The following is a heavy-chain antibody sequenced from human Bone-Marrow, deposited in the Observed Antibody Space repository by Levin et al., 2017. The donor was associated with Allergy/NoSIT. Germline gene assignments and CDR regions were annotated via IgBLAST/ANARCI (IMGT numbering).Heavy chain of an antibody. CDR2: INHSGST. D-gene: IGHD6-6*01. V-gene: IGHV4-34*01. CDR3: ARVAIAAPWFDP. CDR1: GGSFSGYY. Sequence: SETLSLTCAVYGGSFSGYYWSWIRQPPGKGLEWIGEINHSGSTNYNPSLKSRVTISVDTSKNQFSLKLSSVTAADTAVYYCARVAIAAPWFDPWGQGTLVTVSS. J-gene: IGHJ5*02.